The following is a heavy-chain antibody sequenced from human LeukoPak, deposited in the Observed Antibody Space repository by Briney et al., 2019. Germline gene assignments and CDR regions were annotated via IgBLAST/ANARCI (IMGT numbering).Heavy chain of an antibody. D-gene: IGHD2-15*01. CDR3: AREAIDIVVVVAAHDAFDI. CDR1: GFTFSTYT. J-gene: IGHJ3*02. Sequence: GGSLRLSCAASGFTFSTYTMNWVRQAPGKGLEWVSSISSSGYYIYYADSVKGRFTISRDNAKNSLYLQMNSLRAEDTAVYYCAREAIDIVVVVAAHDAFDIWGQGTMVTVSS. V-gene: IGHV3-21*01. CDR2: ISSSGYYI.